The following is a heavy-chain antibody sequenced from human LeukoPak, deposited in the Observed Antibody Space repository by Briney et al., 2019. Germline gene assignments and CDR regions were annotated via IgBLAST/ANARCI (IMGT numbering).Heavy chain of an antibody. J-gene: IGHJ3*02. CDR1: GGSFSGYY. V-gene: IGHV4-34*01. Sequence: PSETLSLTCAVYGGSFSGYYWSWTRQPPGKGLEWIGEINHSGSTNYNPSLKSRVTISVDTSKNQFSLKLSSVTAADTAVYYCARVGSSVYPWAFDIWGQGTMVTVSS. CDR3: ARVGSSVYPWAFDI. D-gene: IGHD3-16*02. CDR2: INHSGST.